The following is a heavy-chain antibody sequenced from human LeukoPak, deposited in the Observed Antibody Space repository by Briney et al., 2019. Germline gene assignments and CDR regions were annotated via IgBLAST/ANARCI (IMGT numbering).Heavy chain of an antibody. CDR3: ARDFFPAQGGRNWFVCFDP. CDR1: GGTFSSYA. D-gene: IGHD3-9*01. CDR2: INTDDAGT. V-gene: IGHV1-18*01. Sequence: ASVKVSCKASGGTFSSYAISWVRQAPGQGLEWMGWINTDDAGTNYAQRFQGRVTLTRDTSTSTAYMEVRSLRSDDTAVYYCARDFFPAQGGRNWFVCFDPWGQGTLVTVSS. J-gene: IGHJ5*02.